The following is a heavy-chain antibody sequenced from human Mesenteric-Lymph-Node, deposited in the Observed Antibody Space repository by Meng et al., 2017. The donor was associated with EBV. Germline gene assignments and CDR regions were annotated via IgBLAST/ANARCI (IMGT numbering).Heavy chain of an antibody. CDR2: INPNSGGT. Sequence: QVLVVESGAEVKKPGASVKVSCKSSGDTFTGYYRHWVRQAPGQGLEWMGWINPNSGGTNYAQKFQGWVTMTRDTSISTAYMELSRLRSDDTAVYYCARMGCSSTSCYVGWFDPWGQGTLVTVSS. CDR3: ARMGCSSTSCYVGWFDP. D-gene: IGHD2-2*01. V-gene: IGHV1-2*04. CDR1: GDTFTGYY. J-gene: IGHJ5*02.